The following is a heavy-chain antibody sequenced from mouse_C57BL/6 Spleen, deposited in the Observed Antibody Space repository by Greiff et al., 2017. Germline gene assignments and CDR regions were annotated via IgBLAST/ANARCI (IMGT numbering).Heavy chain of an antibody. V-gene: IGHV1-82*01. CDR1: GYAFSSSW. CDR2: IYPGDGDT. CDR3: ARSFLLLRRDY. J-gene: IGHJ2*01. Sequence: LQESGPELVKPGASVKISCKASGYAFSSSWMNWVKQRPGKGLEWIGRIYPGDGDTNYNGKFKGKATLTADKSSSTAYMQLSSLTSEDSAVYFCARSFLLLRRDYWGQGTTLTVSS. D-gene: IGHD1-1*01.